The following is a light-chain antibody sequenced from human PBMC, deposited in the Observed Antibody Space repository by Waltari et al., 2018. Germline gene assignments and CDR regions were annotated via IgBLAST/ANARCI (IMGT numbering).Light chain of an antibody. Sequence: LVLTQSPSASASLGASVKLTCTLSSGYSSNVIAWLQQQPGKGPRYLMKVNRDGSHRKGDDIPDRFSASDSGTGYYLTISSLQAEDEADYYCQTGGHGTWVFGGGTKLTVL. J-gene: IGLJ3*02. CDR2: VNRDGSH. CDR1: SGYSSNV. V-gene: IGLV4-69*01. CDR3: QTGGHGTWV.